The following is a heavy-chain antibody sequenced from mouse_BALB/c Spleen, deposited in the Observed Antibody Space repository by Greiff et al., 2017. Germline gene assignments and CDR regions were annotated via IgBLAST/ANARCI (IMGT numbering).Heavy chain of an antibody. CDR2: ISSGGSYT. Sequence: DVKLVESGGGLVKPGGSLKLSCAASGFTFSSYAMSWVRQTPEKRLEWVATISSGGSYTYYPDSVKGRFTISRDNAKNTLYLQMSSLRSEDTAMYYCARGEGDYWGQGTTLTVSS. J-gene: IGHJ2*01. V-gene: IGHV5-9-3*01. CDR3: ARGEGDY. CDR1: GFTFSSYA.